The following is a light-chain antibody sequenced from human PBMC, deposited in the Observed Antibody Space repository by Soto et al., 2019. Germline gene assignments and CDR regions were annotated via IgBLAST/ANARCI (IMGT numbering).Light chain of an antibody. Sequence: ESVLTQSPGTLSFSPGERATLSCRASQSVSSNYLAWYQQKPGQAPRLLIYGASTMATGIPDRVSGSGSGTAFILSISRLYAEDSAVYCCQQYGSSPPWTFGQGTQLEIK. J-gene: IGKJ1*01. CDR2: GAS. CDR1: QSVSSNY. CDR3: QQYGSSPPWT. V-gene: IGKV3-20*01.